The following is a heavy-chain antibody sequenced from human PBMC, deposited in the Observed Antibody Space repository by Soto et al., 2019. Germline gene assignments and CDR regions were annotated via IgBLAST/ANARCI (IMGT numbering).Heavy chain of an antibody. D-gene: IGHD6-6*01. Sequence: GGSLRLSCAASGFTFSSYAMSWVRQAPGKGLEWVSAISGSGGSTYYADSVKGRFTISRDNSKNTLYLQMNSLRAEDTAVYYCANAHWSSSALILAYLDYGGQGTLVTVSS. J-gene: IGHJ4*02. CDR2: ISGSGGST. V-gene: IGHV3-23*01. CDR1: GFTFSSYA. CDR3: ANAHWSSSALILAYLDY.